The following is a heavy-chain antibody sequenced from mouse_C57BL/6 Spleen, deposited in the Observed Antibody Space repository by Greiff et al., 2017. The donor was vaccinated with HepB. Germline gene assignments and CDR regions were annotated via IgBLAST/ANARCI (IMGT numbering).Heavy chain of an antibody. Sequence: EVHLVESGGGLVKPGGSLKLSCAASGFTFSDYGMHWVRQAPEKGLEWVAYISSGSSTTYYADTVKGRFTISRDNAKNTLFLQMTRLRSEDTAMYYCARGGYYDYAWFAYWGQGTLVTVSA. CDR2: ISSGSSTT. J-gene: IGHJ3*01. D-gene: IGHD2-4*01. V-gene: IGHV5-17*01. CDR1: GFTFSDYG. CDR3: ARGGYYDYAWFAY.